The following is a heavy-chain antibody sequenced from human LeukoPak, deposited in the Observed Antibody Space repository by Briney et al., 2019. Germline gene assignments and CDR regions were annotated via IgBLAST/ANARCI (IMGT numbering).Heavy chain of an antibody. V-gene: IGHV1-46*01. CDR1: GYTFTTYY. CDR2: INPSDGST. J-gene: IGHJ4*02. Sequence: ASVKVSCKASGYTFTTYYMHWVRQAPGQGLGWMGIINPSDGSTSYAQKFQDRVTMPRDTSTSTVYMELSSLRSEDTAVYYCAREGLDTSDYYGSRLDYWGPGTLVTVSS. CDR3: AREGLDTSDYYGSRLDY. D-gene: IGHD3-22*01.